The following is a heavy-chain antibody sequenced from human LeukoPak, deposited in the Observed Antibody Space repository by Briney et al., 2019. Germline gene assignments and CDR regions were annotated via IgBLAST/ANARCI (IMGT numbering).Heavy chain of an antibody. CDR3: ARWPYSSSYYFDY. V-gene: IGHV3-21*01. J-gene: IGHJ4*02. CDR1: GFTFSIYS. CDR2: ITSGTTYI. Sequence: PGGSLRPSCAASGFTFSIYSMNWVRQAPGKGLEWVSSITSGTTYIYYADSVRGRFTLSRDNAKNSLYLQMNSLRAEDTAVYYCARWPYSSSYYFDYWGQGTLVTVSS. D-gene: IGHD6-6*01.